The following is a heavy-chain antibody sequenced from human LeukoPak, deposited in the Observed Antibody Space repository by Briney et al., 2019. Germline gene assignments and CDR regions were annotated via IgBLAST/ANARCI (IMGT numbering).Heavy chain of an antibody. V-gene: IGHV1-18*01. Sequence: ASVKVSCKASGYTFTSYGISWVRQAPGQGLEWMGWISAYNGNTNYAQKLQGRVTMTTDTSTSTAYMELRSLRSDDTAVYYCARSVLDYYGDYEWFDPWGQGTLVTVSS. J-gene: IGHJ5*02. CDR2: ISAYNGNT. D-gene: IGHD4-17*01. CDR1: GYTFTSYG. CDR3: ARSVLDYYGDYEWFDP.